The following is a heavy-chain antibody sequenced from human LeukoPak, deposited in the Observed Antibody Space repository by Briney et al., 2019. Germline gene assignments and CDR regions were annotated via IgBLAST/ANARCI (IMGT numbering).Heavy chain of an antibody. CDR1: GGSFSGYY. Sequence: SETLSLTCAVYGGSFSGYYWSWIRQPPGKGLEWIGEINHSGSTNYNPSLKSRVTISVDTSKNQFSLKPSSVTAADTAVYYCASMAYCSSTSCPDYWGQGTLVTVSS. V-gene: IGHV4-34*01. J-gene: IGHJ4*02. D-gene: IGHD2-2*01. CDR2: INHSGST. CDR3: ASMAYCSSTSCPDY.